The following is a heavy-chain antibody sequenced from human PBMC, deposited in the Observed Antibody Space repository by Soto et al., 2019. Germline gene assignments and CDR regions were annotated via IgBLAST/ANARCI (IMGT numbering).Heavy chain of an antibody. J-gene: IGHJ5*02. CDR3: ARDSYGSNWFDP. Sequence: QVQLQESGPGLVKPSQTLSLTCTVSGGSISSGGVYFWSWIRQLPEKGLYWMGYINLYGTTYYKPSLRGLVTISVDTSKNQFSLKLDSVTAADTALYYCARDSYGSNWFDPWGQGALVTVSS. V-gene: IGHV4-31*01. CDR2: INLYGTT. D-gene: IGHD4-17*01. CDR1: GGSISSGGVYF.